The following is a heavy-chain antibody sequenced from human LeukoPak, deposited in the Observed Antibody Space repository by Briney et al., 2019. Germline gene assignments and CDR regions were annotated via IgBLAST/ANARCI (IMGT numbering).Heavy chain of an antibody. CDR3: AESGYDLADY. Sequence: PSETLSLTCTVSGGSISSGSHYWSWIRQPAGKGLEWIGRIYTSGSTNYNPSLKSRVTISVATSKKQFSLKLSSVTAADTAVYYCAESGYDLADYWGQGTLVTVSS. CDR2: IYTSGST. CDR1: GGSISSGSHY. D-gene: IGHD5-12*01. J-gene: IGHJ4*02. V-gene: IGHV4-61*02.